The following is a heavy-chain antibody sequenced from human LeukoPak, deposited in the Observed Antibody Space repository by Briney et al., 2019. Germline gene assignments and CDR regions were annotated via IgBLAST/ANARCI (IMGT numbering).Heavy chain of an antibody. CDR1: GGSISSTYYY. D-gene: IGHD1-14*01. CDR2: IYYSGST. J-gene: IGHJ2*01. CDR3: ARVPGRSWVMDPDWYFDL. V-gene: IGHV4-39*07. Sequence: SETLSLTCSVSGGSISSTYYYWGWIRQPPGKGLEWIGSIYYSGSTYYNPSLKSRVTISVDTSKNQFSLKLSSVTAADTAVYYCARVPGRSWVMDPDWYFDLWGRGTLVTVSS.